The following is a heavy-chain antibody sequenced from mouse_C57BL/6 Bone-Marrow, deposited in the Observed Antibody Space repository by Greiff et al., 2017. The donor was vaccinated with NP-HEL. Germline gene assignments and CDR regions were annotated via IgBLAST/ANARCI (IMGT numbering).Heavy chain of an antibody. CDR1: GYAFTNYL. Sequence: VQLQQSGAELVRPGTSVKVSCTASGYAFTNYLIEWVKQRPGQGLEWIGVINPGSGGTNYNEKFKGKATLTADKSSSTAYMQLSSLTSEDSAVYFCARLSYPWYFDVWGTGTTVTVSS. CDR2: INPGSGGT. J-gene: IGHJ1*03. V-gene: IGHV1-54*01. CDR3: ARLSYPWYFDV. D-gene: IGHD2-12*01.